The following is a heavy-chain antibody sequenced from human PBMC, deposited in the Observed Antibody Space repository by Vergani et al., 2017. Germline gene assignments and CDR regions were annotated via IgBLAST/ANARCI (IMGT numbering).Heavy chain of an antibody. D-gene: IGHD4-23*01. V-gene: IGHV4-61*02. CDR3: ARDSKQLHPRAFDL. Sequence: QVQLQESGPGLVKPSQTLSLTCTVSGASINNEFYYWHWIRQPAGKGLEWIGRIYVSGITDYNSSLQSRVSMSVDTSKNQFSLTLTSVTAADTAVYYCARDSKQLHPRAFDLWGQGTIVTVSS. J-gene: IGHJ3*01. CDR2: IYVSGIT. CDR1: GASINNEFYY.